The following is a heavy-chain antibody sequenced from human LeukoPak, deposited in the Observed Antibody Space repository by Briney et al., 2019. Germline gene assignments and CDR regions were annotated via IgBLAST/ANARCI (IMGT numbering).Heavy chain of an antibody. V-gene: IGHV3-73*01. D-gene: IGHD6-19*01. CDR2: IRSKANSYAT. Sequence: GGSLRLSCAASGFTFSGSAMHWVRQASGKGLEWVGRIRSKANSYATAYAASVKGRFTISREDSKNTAYLQMNSLKNEDTAVYYCTRRSSTSGSNLWGRGTLVTVSS. J-gene: IGHJ2*01. CDR1: GFTFSGSA. CDR3: TRRSSTSGSNL.